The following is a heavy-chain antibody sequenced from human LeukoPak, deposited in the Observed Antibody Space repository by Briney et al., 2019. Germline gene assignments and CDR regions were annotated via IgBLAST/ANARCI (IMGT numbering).Heavy chain of an antibody. Sequence: SETLSLTCAVYGASFSSYYWSWIRQPPGRGLEWIGDINHSGNTNYSPSLKSRVTMSVDTSENQFSLRLSSVTAADTAVYYCARHDGSSSGRRWFGPWGQGTLVTVSS. CDR2: INHSGNT. CDR3: ARHDGSSSGRRWFGP. D-gene: IGHD6-25*01. V-gene: IGHV4-34*01. CDR1: GASFSSYY. J-gene: IGHJ5*02.